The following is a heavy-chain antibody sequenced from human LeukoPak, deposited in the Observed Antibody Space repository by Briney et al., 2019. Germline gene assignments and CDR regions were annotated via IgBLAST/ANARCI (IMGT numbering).Heavy chain of an antibody. D-gene: IGHD3-3*01. CDR2: ITGGGTTI. V-gene: IGHV3-11*01. Sequence: GGSLRLSCAASGFTFSDYYMSWIRQTPGKGLEWLSYITGGGTTIYHAYSVKGRFTISRDNAKNALYLQMNSLRAEDTAVYYCAREWRTDSVHYYYYYGLDVWGQGTTVTVSS. J-gene: IGHJ6*02. CDR1: GFTFSDYY. CDR3: AREWRTDSVHYYYYYGLDV.